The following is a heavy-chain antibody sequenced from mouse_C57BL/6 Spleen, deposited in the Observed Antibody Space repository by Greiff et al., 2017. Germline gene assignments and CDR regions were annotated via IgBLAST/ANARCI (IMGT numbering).Heavy chain of an antibody. CDR3: ASLYDGYRYWYFEG. CDR2: IDPNSGGT. CDR1: GYTFTSYW. V-gene: IGHV1-72*01. Sequence: VQLQQPGAELVKPGASVKLSCRASGYTFTSYWMHWVKQRPGRGLAWIGRIDPNSGGTKYNEKCKSKATLTVDKPSSTAYRELSRLTAEDSAVYYSASLYDGYRYWYFEGWGTGATVTGSS. D-gene: IGHD2-3*01. J-gene: IGHJ1*03.